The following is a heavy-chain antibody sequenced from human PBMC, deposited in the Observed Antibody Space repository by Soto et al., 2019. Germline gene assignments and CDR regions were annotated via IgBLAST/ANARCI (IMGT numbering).Heavy chain of an antibody. Sequence: GESLKISCKGSGYSFTSYWISWVRHMPGKGLEWMGRIDPSDSYTNYSPSFQGHVTISADKSISTAYLQWSSLKASDTAMYYCALSPTRYCSSTSCRYYYYYYGMDVWGQGTTVTVSS. V-gene: IGHV5-10-1*01. CDR3: ALSPTRYCSSTSCRYYYYYYGMDV. D-gene: IGHD2-2*01. CDR1: GYSFTSYW. J-gene: IGHJ6*02. CDR2: IDPSDSYT.